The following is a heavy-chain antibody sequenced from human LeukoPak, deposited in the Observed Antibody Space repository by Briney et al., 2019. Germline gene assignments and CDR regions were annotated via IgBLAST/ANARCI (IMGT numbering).Heavy chain of an antibody. D-gene: IGHD3-10*01. CDR1: GFTFSSYW. Sequence: GGSLRLSCAASGFTFSSYWMNWARQAPGKGLEWVASINHNGNVNYYVDSVKGRFTISRDNAKNSLYLQMNSLRDEDTAVYYCARETQLLSPGYWGQGTLVTVSS. J-gene: IGHJ4*02. CDR3: ARETQLLSPGY. CDR2: INHNGNVN. V-gene: IGHV3-7*01.